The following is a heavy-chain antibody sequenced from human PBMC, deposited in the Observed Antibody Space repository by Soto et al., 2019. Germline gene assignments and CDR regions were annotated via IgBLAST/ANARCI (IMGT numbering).Heavy chain of an antibody. CDR3: ARDRSAGYFDL. D-gene: IGHD2-15*01. CDR2: ISAYNGNT. V-gene: IGHV1-18*01. Sequence: QVQLVQSGAEVKKRGASVKVSCKASGYTVTSYGTRWVRQAPAQGLEWMGWISAYNGNTNYAQKRQGRVTMATATSTSTAYMELRSLRSDDTAVYYCARDRSAGYFDLWGRGTLVTVSS. J-gene: IGHJ2*01. CDR1: GYTVTSYG.